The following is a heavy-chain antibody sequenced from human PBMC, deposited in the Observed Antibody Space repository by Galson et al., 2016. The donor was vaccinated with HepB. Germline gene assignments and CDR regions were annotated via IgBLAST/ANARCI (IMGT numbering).Heavy chain of an antibody. V-gene: IGHV3-30*18. D-gene: IGHD1-26*01. J-gene: IGHJ3*01. Sequence: SLRLSCAASGFTFRNYGMHWLRQAPGKGPEWVALILYDGSDKEYRDSVRGRFTISRDNSENTLYLQMNSLRPEDTAVYYCAKLSGSNGYDVIDFWGQGTMVTVS. CDR2: ILYDGSDK. CDR3: AKLSGSNGYDVIDF. CDR1: GFTFRNYG.